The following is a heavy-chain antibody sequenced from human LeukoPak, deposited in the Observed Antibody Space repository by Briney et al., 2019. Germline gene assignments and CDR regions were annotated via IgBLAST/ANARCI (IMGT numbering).Heavy chain of an antibody. Sequence: GGSLRLSCAASEFSVSNYYMSWVRQAPGEGLEWVSLICDTGETFYNDSVKGRFTISIDDSKNTVYLQMKRLRVADTAVYFCAIDRAATQHWVEYDSWGQGTLVTVSS. CDR2: ICDTGET. V-gene: IGHV3-66*03. CDR1: EFSVSNYY. CDR3: AIDRAATQHWVEYDS. D-gene: IGHD7-27*01. J-gene: IGHJ4*02.